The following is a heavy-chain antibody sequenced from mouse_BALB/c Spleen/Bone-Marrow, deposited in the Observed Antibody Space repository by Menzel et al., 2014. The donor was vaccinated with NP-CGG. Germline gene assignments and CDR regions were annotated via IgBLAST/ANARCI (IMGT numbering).Heavy chain of an antibody. J-gene: IGHJ2*01. CDR2: ISSGSSTI. Sequence: EVHLVESGGGLVQPGGSRRLSCAASGFTFGSFGMHWVRQAPEKGLEWVAYISSGSSTIYYADTVKGRFTISRDNPKNTLYLQMTSQRSEDTAMYYCARDVPLYDVGYFDYWGQGTPLTVSS. D-gene: IGHD2-14*01. CDR3: ARDVPLYDVGYFDY. V-gene: IGHV5-17*02. CDR1: GFTFGSFG.